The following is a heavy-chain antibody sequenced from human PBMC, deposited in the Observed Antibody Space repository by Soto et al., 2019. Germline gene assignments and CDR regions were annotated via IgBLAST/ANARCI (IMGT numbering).Heavy chain of an antibody. J-gene: IGHJ5*02. V-gene: IGHV3-48*01. CDR3: ARYSVVYYGAGKSYSWFDP. CDR1: GFTFSSYS. CDR2: ISSSSSTI. Sequence: GSLRLSCAASGFTFSSYSMNWVRQAPGQGLEWVSYISSSSSTIYYADSVKGRFTISRDNAKNSLYLQMNSLRAEDRAVYYCARYSVVYYGAGKSYSWFDPWGQGTLVTVSS. D-gene: IGHD3-10*01.